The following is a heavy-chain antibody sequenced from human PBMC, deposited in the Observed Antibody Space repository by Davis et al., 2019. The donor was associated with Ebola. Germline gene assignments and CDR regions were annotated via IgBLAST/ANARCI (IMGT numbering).Heavy chain of an antibody. Sequence: GGSLRLSCAASGFTFSSYGMHWVRQAPGKGLEWVAVIWYDGSNKYYADSVKGRFTISRDNIKNSLFLQMNSLRAEDTAVYYCARTSTRLDVWGQGTTVTVSS. V-gene: IGHV3-33*03. J-gene: IGHJ6*02. CDR1: GFTFSSYG. CDR3: ARTSTRLDV. CDR2: IWYDGSNK.